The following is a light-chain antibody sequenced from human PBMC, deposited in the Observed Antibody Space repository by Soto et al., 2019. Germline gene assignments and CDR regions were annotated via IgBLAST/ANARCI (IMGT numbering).Light chain of an antibody. V-gene: IGKV3-20*01. Sequence: EIVLTQSPGTLSLSPGERATLSCRASQSVSSSYLAWYQQKPGQAPRLLIYGASSRATGIPDRFSGSGSGTDFTLTLSRLEPEDFAVYYCQQYGSSPYTFGQGTKLEIE. CDR3: QQYGSSPYT. CDR1: QSVSSSY. J-gene: IGKJ2*01. CDR2: GAS.